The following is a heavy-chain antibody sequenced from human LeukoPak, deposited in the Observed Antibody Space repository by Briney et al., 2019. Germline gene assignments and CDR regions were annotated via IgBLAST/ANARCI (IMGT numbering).Heavy chain of an antibody. CDR1: RFTFSSYG. Sequence: PRRSLRLSCAASRFTFSSYGMHWVRQAPGKGLEWVAVISYDGNNRYYADSVKGRFTISRYNSKNTLYLQMNSLRAEDTAVYYCAKVKGEVIGAFDIWGQGTMVTVSS. J-gene: IGHJ3*02. CDR3: AKVKGEVIGAFDI. CDR2: ISYDGNNR. D-gene: IGHD3-16*01. V-gene: IGHV3-30*18.